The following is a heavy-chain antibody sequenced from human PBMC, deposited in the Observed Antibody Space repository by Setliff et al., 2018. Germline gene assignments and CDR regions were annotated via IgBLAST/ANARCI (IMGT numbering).Heavy chain of an antibody. CDR3: ARVTPGPPYGPLGY. CDR1: GGTFSSYA. Sequence: SVKVSCKASGGTFSSYAISWVRQAPGQGPEWMGGIIPIFGTANYAQKFQGRVTITRDTSASTAYMELSSLRSEDTAVYYCARVTPGPPYGPLGYWGQGTLVTVSS. J-gene: IGHJ4*02. D-gene: IGHD4-17*01. CDR2: IIPIFGTA. V-gene: IGHV1-69*05.